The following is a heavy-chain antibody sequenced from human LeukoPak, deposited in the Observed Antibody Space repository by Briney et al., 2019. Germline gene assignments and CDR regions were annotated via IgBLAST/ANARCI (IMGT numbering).Heavy chain of an antibody. D-gene: IGHD3-10*01. CDR3: ARSYYYGSGSYDACDI. CDR1: GFTFSSYS. Sequence: GGSLRLSCGASGFTFSSYSMNWVRKAPGKGLEWVSSISSSSSYIYYADSVKGRFTISRDNAKNSLYMQMNSLRAEDTAVYYCARSYYYGSGSYDACDIWGQGTMVTVSS. J-gene: IGHJ3*02. CDR2: ISSSSSYI. V-gene: IGHV3-21*01.